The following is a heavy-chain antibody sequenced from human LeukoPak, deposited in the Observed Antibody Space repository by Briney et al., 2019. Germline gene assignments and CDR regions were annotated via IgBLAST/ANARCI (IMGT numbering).Heavy chain of an antibody. CDR2: ISGSGDNT. CDR3: AKDLYSSSFD. V-gene: IGHV3-23*01. Sequence: GGSLRLSCAASGFTFSNAWMSWVRQAPGKGLEWVSTISGSGDNTYYADSVKGRFTISRDNSKNTLYLQMHSLRVEDTAVYYCAKDLYSSSFDWGQGTLVTVSS. D-gene: IGHD6-13*01. J-gene: IGHJ4*02. CDR1: GFTFSNAW.